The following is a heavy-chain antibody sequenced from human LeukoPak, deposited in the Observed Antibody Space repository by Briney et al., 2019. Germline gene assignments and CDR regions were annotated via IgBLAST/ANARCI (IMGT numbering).Heavy chain of an antibody. D-gene: IGHD5-24*01. V-gene: IGHV3-30*02. J-gene: IGHJ4*02. CDR2: IRYDGSNK. CDR3: AKRQTWLQRYYFDY. Sequence: GGSLRLSCAASGFTFSRYGMHWVRQARGKGLEWVAFIRYDGSNKYYADSVKGRFTSSRDNSKNTLYLQMNSLRAEDTAVYYCAKRQTWLQRYYFDYWGQGTLVIVSS. CDR1: GFTFSRYG.